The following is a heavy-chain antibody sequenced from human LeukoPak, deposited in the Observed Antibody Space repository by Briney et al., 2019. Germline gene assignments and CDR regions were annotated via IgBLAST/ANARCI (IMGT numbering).Heavy chain of an antibody. CDR1: GFTFSSHW. CDR3: ERDFI. D-gene: IGHD3-10*01. CDR2: IKQDGSEV. V-gene: IGHV3-7*05. Sequence: GGSLRLSCVGSGFTFSSHWMSWVRQAPGKGLEWVANIKQDGSEVDYVDSVKGRFTISRDNAKNSLFLQMNSLRAEDTAVYYCERDFIWGQGTLVTLSS. J-gene: IGHJ4*02.